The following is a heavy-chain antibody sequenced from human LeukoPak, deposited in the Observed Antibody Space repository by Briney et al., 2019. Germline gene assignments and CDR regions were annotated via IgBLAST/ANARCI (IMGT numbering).Heavy chain of an antibody. D-gene: IGHD3-22*01. J-gene: IGHJ4*02. V-gene: IGHV5-51*01. CDR1: GYTFTDYW. Sequence: GESLKISCKASGYTFTDYWIGWVRQMPGEGLEWMGIIYPEDSGIKWSPPFQGQVTLSADKSTTTAYLQWSSLKASDSAMYYCVRRFDSSGYYYDWGQGTLVTVSS. CDR2: IYPEDSGI. CDR3: VRRFDSSGYYYD.